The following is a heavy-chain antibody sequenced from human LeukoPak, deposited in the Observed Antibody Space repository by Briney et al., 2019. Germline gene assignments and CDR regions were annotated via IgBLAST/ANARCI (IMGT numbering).Heavy chain of an antibody. V-gene: IGHV4-59*01. CDR1: VASISGYS. D-gene: IGHD3-10*01. Sequence: PGEPRSFTCAAAVASISGYSWRGIRQPPGKGVWWIGTVCYSGSTNYTPSLKSRFTISGDTSKNTLSLQLSSVSAPETAAYYFSREGYLLFRGVIIATGLDVWGQGTTVTVSS. J-gene: IGHJ6*02. CDR2: VCYSGST. CDR3: SREGYLLFRGVIIATGLDV.